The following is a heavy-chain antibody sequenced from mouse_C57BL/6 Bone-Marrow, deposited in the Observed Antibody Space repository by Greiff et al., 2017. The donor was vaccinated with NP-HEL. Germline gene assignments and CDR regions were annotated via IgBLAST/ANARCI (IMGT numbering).Heavy chain of an antibody. CDR1: GYAFSSSW. Sequence: VQLQQSGPELVKPGASVKISCKASGYAFSSSWMNWVKQRPGKGLEWIGRIYPGDGDTNYNGKFKGKATLTADKSSSTAYMQLSSLTSEDSAVYFCARYDDYYGNYHYFDYWGQGTTLTVSS. CDR2: IYPGDGDT. J-gene: IGHJ2*01. V-gene: IGHV1-82*01. CDR3: ARYDDYYGNYHYFDY. D-gene: IGHD2-1*01.